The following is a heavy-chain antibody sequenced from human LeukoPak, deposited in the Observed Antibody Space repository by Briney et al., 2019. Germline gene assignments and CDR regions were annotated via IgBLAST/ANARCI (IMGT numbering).Heavy chain of an antibody. CDR3: AKTTVRPHKYYFDY. D-gene: IGHD4-17*01. CDR1: GFTFSSYW. CDR2: IKQDGSEK. J-gene: IGHJ4*02. V-gene: IGHV3-7*01. Sequence: GGSLRLSCGASGFTFSSYWMSWVRQAPGKGLEWVANIKQDGSEKYYVDSVKGRFTISRDNAKNSLYLQMNSLRAEDTAVYYCAKTTVRPHKYYFDYWGQGTLVTVSS.